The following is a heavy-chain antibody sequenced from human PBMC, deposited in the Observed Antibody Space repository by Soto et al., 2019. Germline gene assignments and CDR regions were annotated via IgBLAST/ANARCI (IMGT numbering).Heavy chain of an antibody. V-gene: IGHV2-5*02. J-gene: IGHJ6*02. CDR1: GFSLNTGGLA. Sequence: QITLKESGPTLVKPTQTLTLTCTFSGFSLNTGGLAVGWIRQPPGKALEWLALIYWDNDKRYSPSLRSRLTMTKAYSKNQDVLTLTNKAPVHEAKYYCVHSQCGGDYLQYYSSHYYRMDVRGQGPTVTASS. D-gene: IGHD2-21*02. CDR2: IYWDNDK. CDR3: VHSQCGGDYLQYYSSHYYRMDV.